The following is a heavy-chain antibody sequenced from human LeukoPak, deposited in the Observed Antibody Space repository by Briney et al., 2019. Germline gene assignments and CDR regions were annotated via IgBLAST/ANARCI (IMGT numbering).Heavy chain of an antibody. CDR1: GFTFSSYW. V-gene: IGHV3-7*01. J-gene: IGHJ4*02. Sequence: GGSLRLSCAASGFTFSSYWMSWVRQAPGKGLEWVANIKQDGSEKYYVDSVKGRFTISRDNAKNSLYLQMNSLRAEDTAVYYCARDGSIAAAGTNDYWGQGTLVTVSS. CDR3: ARDGSIAAAGTNDY. D-gene: IGHD6-13*01. CDR2: IKQDGSEK.